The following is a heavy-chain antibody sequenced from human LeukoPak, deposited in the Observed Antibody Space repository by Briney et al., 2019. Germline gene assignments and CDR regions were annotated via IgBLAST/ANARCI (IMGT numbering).Heavy chain of an antibody. Sequence: GGSLRLSCTASGFTFGDYAMSWFRQAPGEGLEWVGFIRSKAHGGTTEYAASVKGRFTISRDNAKNTLYLQMNSLRAEDTGVYYCARIASHSSSWYDGGSWGQGTLVTVSS. CDR1: GFTFGDYA. J-gene: IGHJ5*02. CDR3: ARIASHSSSWYDGGS. V-gene: IGHV3-49*03. D-gene: IGHD6-13*01. CDR2: IRSKAHGGTT.